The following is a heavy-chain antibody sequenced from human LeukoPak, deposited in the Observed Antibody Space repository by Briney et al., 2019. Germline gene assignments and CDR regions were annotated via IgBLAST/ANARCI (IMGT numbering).Heavy chain of an antibody. CDR3: ARAIVVVPAAYFDY. V-gene: IGHV4-34*01. D-gene: IGHD2-2*01. J-gene: IGHJ4*02. CDR2: INHSGST. CDR1: GGSFSGYY. Sequence: SETLSLTCAVYGGSFSGYYWSWIRQPPGRGLEWIGEINHSGSTNYNPSIKSRVTISVDTSKNQFSLKLSSVTAADTAVYYCARAIVVVPAAYFDYWGQGTLVTVSS.